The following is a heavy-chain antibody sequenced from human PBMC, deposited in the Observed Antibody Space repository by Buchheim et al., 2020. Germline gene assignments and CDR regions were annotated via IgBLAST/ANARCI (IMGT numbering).Heavy chain of an antibody. V-gene: IGHV5-10-1*01. CDR2: IDPSDSYT. CDR1: GYSFTSYW. D-gene: IGHD2-2*01. CDR3: ASGLPYCSSTSCYGPTDAFDI. Sequence: EVQLVQSGAEVKKPGESLRISCKGSGYSFTSYWISWVRQMPGKGLEWMGRIDPSDSYTNYSPSFQGHVTISADKSISTAYLQWSSLKASDTAMYYCASGLPYCSSTSCYGPTDAFDIWGQGT. J-gene: IGHJ3*02.